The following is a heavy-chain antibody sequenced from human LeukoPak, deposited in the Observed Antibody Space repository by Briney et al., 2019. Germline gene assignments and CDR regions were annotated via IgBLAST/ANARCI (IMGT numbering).Heavy chain of an antibody. V-gene: IGHV3-48*03. Sequence: GGSLRLSCAASGFTFSSSEMNWVRQAPGKGLEWVSYISSSGSTICYADSVKGRSTISRDNAKNSLYLQMNSLRAEDTAVYYCAELGITMIGGVWGKGTTVTISS. CDR2: ISSSGSTI. CDR1: GFTFSSSE. J-gene: IGHJ6*04. D-gene: IGHD3-10*02. CDR3: AELGITMIGGV.